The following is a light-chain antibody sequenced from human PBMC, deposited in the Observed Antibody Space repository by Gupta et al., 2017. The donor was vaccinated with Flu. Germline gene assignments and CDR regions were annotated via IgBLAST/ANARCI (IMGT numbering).Light chain of an antibody. CDR2: GAS. CDR3: QHYNSWPPLFT. J-gene: IGKJ3*01. V-gene: IGKV3D-15*01. Sequence: EILMTQSPATLSVSPGERATLSCRASQSITSNLAWYQQKPGQAPRLLIYGASTRATGTPARFSGSGSGTEFTLTICSLQSEDFVVYYCQHYNSWPPLFTFGPGTKVEIK. CDR1: QSITSN.